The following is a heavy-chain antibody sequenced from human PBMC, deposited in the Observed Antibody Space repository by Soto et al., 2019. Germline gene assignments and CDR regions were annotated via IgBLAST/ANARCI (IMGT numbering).Heavy chain of an antibody. Sequence: ASVKVSCKASGYTFTSCNIHRVRQAPGQGLEWMGVINPSGGGASYAQSFQGRVTLTRDTSTSTVYMELNSLRSEDTAVYYCARASSGTYRLDYWGQGTLVTVSS. D-gene: IGHD1-26*01. CDR3: ARASSGTYRLDY. V-gene: IGHV1-46*01. CDR2: INPSGGGA. J-gene: IGHJ4*02. CDR1: GYTFTSCN.